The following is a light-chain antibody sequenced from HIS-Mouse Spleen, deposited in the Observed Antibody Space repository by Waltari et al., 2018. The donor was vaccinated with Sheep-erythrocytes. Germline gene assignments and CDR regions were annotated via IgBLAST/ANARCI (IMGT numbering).Light chain of an antibody. CDR1: QSFLYSSNNKNY. CDR2: WAS. CDR3: QQYYSTLT. Sequence: DIVMTQSPDSLAVSLGERATLNCKSSQSFLYSSNNKNYLAWYQQKPGQPPKLLIYWASTRESGVPDRFSGSGSGTDFTLTISSLQAEDVAVYYCQQYYSTLTFGGGTKVEIK. V-gene: IGKV4-1*01. J-gene: IGKJ4*01.